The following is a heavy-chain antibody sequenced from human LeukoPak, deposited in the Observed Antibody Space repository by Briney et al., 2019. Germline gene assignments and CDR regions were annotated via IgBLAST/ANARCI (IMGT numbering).Heavy chain of an antibody. Sequence: SETLSLTCAVYGGSFSGYYWSWIRQPPGKGLEWIGEINHSGSTNYNPSLKSRVTISVYTSKNQFSLKLSSVTAADTAVYYCARVLRYFDWFMDVWGQGTTVTVSS. CDR2: INHSGST. V-gene: IGHV4-34*01. CDR1: GGSFSGYY. D-gene: IGHD3-9*01. J-gene: IGHJ6*02. CDR3: ARVLRYFDWFMDV.